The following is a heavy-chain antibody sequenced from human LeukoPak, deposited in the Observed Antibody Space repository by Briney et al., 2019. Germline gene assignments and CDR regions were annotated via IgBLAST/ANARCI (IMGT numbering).Heavy chain of an antibody. CDR2: LYHTGST. D-gene: IGHD3-3*01. J-gene: IGHJ4*02. Sequence: SETLSLTCSVSGGSINNYYWSWVRQAPGKGLEWVGSLYHTGSTAYNPSLSTPVTISVDTSNNHFSLKVTSVTAADTAIYYCTRDRLGGAVASWIPDYWGQGILVTVSS. CDR1: GGSINNYY. CDR3: TRDRLGGAVASWIPDY. V-gene: IGHV4-59*01.